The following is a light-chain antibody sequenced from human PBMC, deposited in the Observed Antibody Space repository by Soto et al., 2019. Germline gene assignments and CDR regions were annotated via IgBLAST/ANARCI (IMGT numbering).Light chain of an antibody. CDR1: QSVNSGY. V-gene: IGKV3-20*01. CDR3: QQYGSSPRT. Sequence: DIVLTQSPGTLSLSPGERATLSCPASQSVNSGYLAWYQQKPGQAPRLLIYTASSRATGIPDRFSGGGSGTDFTLTINRLEPEDFAVYYCQQYGSSPRTFGQGTKVDIK. J-gene: IGKJ1*01. CDR2: TAS.